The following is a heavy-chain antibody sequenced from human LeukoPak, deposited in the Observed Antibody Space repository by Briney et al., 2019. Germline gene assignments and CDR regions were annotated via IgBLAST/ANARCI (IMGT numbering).Heavy chain of an antibody. J-gene: IGHJ5*02. CDR2: INHSGST. Sequence: SSESLSLTCPVNDGSFSDYYGSWIRQPPGKGLEWMVEINHSGSTNYNPSLKSRVTISVDTSKNQFSLKLSSVTAADTAVYYCARGNDCSGGSCYLSYWFDPWGQGTLVTVSS. CDR3: ARGNDCSGGSCYLSYWFDP. CDR1: DGSFSDYY. V-gene: IGHV4-34*01. D-gene: IGHD2-15*01.